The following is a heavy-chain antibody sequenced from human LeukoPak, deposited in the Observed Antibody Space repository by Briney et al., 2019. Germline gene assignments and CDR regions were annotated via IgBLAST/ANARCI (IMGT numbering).Heavy chain of an antibody. J-gene: IGHJ6*02. Sequence: SVKVSCKASGGTFSSYAISWVRQAPGQGLEWMGRIIPILGIANYAQKLQGRVTMTTDTSTSTAYMELRSLRSDDTAVYYCAREGVLVRGVIAYYYGMDVWGQGTTVTVSS. V-gene: IGHV1-69*04. CDR1: GGTFSSYA. CDR3: AREGVLVRGVIAYYYGMDV. D-gene: IGHD3-10*01. CDR2: IIPILGIA.